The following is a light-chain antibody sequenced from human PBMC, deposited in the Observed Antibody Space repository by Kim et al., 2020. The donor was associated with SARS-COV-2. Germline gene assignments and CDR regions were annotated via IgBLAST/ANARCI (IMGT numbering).Light chain of an antibody. CDR1: QSVSSSY. Sequence: IVLTQSPGTLSLSPGERATLSCRASQSVSSSYLAWYQQKLGQAPRLLIYGASSRATGIPDRFSGSGSGTDFTLTISRLEPEDFAVYYCQQYGSSPGTFGQGTKVEIK. J-gene: IGKJ1*01. V-gene: IGKV3-20*01. CDR3: QQYGSSPGT. CDR2: GAS.